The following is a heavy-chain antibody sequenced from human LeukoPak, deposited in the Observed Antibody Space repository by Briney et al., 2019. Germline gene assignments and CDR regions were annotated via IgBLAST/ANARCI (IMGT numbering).Heavy chain of an antibody. V-gene: IGHV4-59*01. J-gene: IGHJ4*02. CDR3: ARGKRHYYDSSADEFVDY. CDR2: ILNTGST. D-gene: IGHD3-22*01. CDR1: GGPMIRYY. Sequence: PSGTLAVNCTVSGGPMIRYYWSWIRQSPSNAFYCIAFILNTGSTNYNPSLKSRVTISVDTSKNQFSLKLSSVTAADTAVYYCARGKRHYYDSSADEFVDYWGQGTLVTVSS.